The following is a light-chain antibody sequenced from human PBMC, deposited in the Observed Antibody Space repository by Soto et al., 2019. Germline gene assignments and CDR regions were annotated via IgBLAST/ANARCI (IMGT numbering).Light chain of an antibody. CDR3: QQYNNWWT. CDR1: QSVSSN. CDR2: GAS. Sequence: EIVMTQSPATLSVSPGERATLSCRASQSVSSNLAWYQQKPGQAPRLLIYGASTRATGIPARFRGSGSGTEVTLTISSLQSEDFAVYYCQQYNNWWTFGQGTKVEIK. V-gene: IGKV3-15*01. J-gene: IGKJ1*01.